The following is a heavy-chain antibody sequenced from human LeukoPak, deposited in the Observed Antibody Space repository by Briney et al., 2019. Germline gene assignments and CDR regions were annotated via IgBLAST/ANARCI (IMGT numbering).Heavy chain of an antibody. J-gene: IGHJ4*02. CDR3: ARTRTIFGVVNSGY. V-gene: IGHV4-39*01. Sequence: ASETLSLTCTVSGGSISSRNYYWGWIRQPPGKGLEWIGSIYYSGSTYYNSSLKSRVTISVDTSKNQFSLNLDSVTATDTAVYYCARTRTIFGVVNSGYWGQGTLVTVSS. CDR1: GGSISSRNYY. D-gene: IGHD3-3*01. CDR2: IYYSGST.